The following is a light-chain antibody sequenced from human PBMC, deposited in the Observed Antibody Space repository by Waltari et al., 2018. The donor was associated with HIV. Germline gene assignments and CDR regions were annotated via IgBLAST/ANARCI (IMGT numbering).Light chain of an antibody. CDR2: RNI. CDR3: AAWDENLSGRVV. Sequence: QSVLTQPPSASGTPGQRVTISCSGSSSNIGTNYIYWYQQLPGTAPKLLCYRNIQRPSGVPDRFSGSKSGTSVFLAISGLRSEDEADYYCAAWDENLSGRVVFGGGTKLTVL. J-gene: IGLJ2*01. CDR1: SSNIGTNY. V-gene: IGLV1-47*01.